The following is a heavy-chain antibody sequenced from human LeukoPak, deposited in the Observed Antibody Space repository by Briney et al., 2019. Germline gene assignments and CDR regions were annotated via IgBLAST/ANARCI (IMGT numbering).Heavy chain of an antibody. Sequence: GGSLRLSCAASGFTFSSYGMHWVRQAPGKGLEWVANIKDDGSEKYYVDSVKGRFTISRDDAKNSLYLQMNSLRAEDTAVYYCARARDSSWDYWGQGTLVTVSS. CDR1: GFTFSSYG. CDR2: IKDDGSEK. V-gene: IGHV3-7*03. D-gene: IGHD6-13*01. J-gene: IGHJ4*02. CDR3: ARARDSSWDY.